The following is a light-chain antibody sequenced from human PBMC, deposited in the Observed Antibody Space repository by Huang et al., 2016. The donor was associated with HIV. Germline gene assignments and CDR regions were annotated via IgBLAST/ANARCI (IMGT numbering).Light chain of an antibody. Sequence: EIVMTLSPATLSVSPGDTATLSCRTSQIISSNLAWYQQKPGQTPRLLIYDASTRATGVPARCSGSGSGTEFTLTISSLQSEDFAVYYCQQYNNWPRTFGGGTKVEIK. J-gene: IGKJ4*01. V-gene: IGKV3-15*01. CDR2: DAS. CDR3: QQYNNWPRT. CDR1: QIISSN.